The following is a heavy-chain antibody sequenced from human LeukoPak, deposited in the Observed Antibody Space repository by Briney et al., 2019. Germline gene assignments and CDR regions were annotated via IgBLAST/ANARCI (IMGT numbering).Heavy chain of an antibody. D-gene: IGHD1-26*01. V-gene: IGHV1-2*02. CDR1: GYTFTDYY. CDR3: ARDLSGRYEFDH. J-gene: IGHJ4*02. Sequence: GASVNVSCKASGYTFTDYYTHWVRQAPGQGLEWMGWINPNSGGTNYAQKFQGRVTMTRDTSISTAYMELSRLRSDDTAVYYCARDLSGRYEFDHWGQGTLVTVSS. CDR2: INPNSGGT.